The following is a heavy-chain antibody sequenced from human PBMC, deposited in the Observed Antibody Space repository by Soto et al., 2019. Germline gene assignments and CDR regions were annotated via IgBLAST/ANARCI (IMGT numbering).Heavy chain of an antibody. CDR1: GFSLSNARMG. J-gene: IGHJ4*02. CDR3: VRLLHLPSGSVQMWFDY. D-gene: IGHD3-3*01. V-gene: IGHV2-26*01. CDR2: IFSNDET. Sequence: SGPTLVNPTETLTLTCTVSGFSLSNARMGVSWIRQPPGRALEWLAHIFSNDETFYSTSLKSRLTISKDTSESRVVLTMSNMDPVDTATYYCVRLLHLPSGSVQMWFDYWGQGTLVTVSS.